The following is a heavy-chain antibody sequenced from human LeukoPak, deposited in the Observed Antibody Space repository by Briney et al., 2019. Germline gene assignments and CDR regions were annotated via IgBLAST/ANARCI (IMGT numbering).Heavy chain of an antibody. D-gene: IGHD3-10*01. Sequence: SETLSLTCTVSGGSISSYYWSWIRQPPGKGLEWIGSIYHSGSTYYNPSLKSRVTILVDTSKNQFSLKLNSVTAADTAVYYCARLYGSVRTFDYWGQGTLFTVSS. CDR1: GGSISSYY. J-gene: IGHJ4*02. CDR3: ARLYGSVRTFDY. V-gene: IGHV4-59*08. CDR2: IYHSGST.